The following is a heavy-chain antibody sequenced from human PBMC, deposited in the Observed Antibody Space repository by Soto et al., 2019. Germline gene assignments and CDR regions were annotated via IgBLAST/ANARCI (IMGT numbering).Heavy chain of an antibody. J-gene: IGHJ4*02. CDR2: INWNGGST. V-gene: IGHV3-20*01. CDR3: ARDNYDGSGSYYNGFSDY. CDR1: GFTFDDYG. Sequence: GGSLRLSCAASGFTFDDYGMSWVRQAPGKGLEWVSGINWNGGSTGYADSVKGRFTISRDNAKNSLYLQMNSLRAEDTALYHCARDNYDGSGSYYNGFSDYWGQGTLVTVSS. D-gene: IGHD3-10*01.